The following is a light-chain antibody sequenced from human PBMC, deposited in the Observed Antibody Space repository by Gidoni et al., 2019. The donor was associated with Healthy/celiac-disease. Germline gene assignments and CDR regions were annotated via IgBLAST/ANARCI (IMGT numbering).Light chain of an antibody. CDR2: INN. J-gene: IGLJ3*02. V-gene: IGLV1-44*01. CDR1: SSNIGSNT. CDR3: AAWDDSLNGPWV. Sequence: QSVLTQPPSASGTPGQRVTISCSGSSSNIGSNTVNWYQQLPGTAPKLLIYINNQRPSVFPVRFSGSKSGTSAFLAIIGLQSEDEADYYCAAWDDSLNGPWVFGGGTKLTVL.